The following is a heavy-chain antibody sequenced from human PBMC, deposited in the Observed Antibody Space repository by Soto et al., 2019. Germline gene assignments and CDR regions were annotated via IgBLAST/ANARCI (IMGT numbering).Heavy chain of an antibody. Sequence: GGSLRLSCAASGFTFSSYGMHWVRQAPGKGLEWVAVIWYDGSNKYYADSVKGRFTISRDNSKNTLYLQMNSLRAEDTAVYYCARDLRIPVYYYYYMDVWGKGTTVTVSS. V-gene: IGHV3-33*01. CDR1: GFTFSSYG. CDR2: IWYDGSNK. CDR3: ARDLRIPVYYYYYMDV. J-gene: IGHJ6*03.